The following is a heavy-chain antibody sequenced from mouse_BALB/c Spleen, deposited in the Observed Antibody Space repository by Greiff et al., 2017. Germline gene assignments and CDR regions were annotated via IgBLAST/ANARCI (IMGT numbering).Heavy chain of an antibody. CDR2: IDPANGNT. Sequence: VQLQQSGVELVKPGASVKLSCTASGFNIKDTYMHWVKQRPEQGLEWIGRIDPANGNTKYDPKFQGKATITADTSSNTAYLQLSSLTSEDTAVYYCASRGYYRYALDYWGQGTTLTVSS. CDR1: GFNIKDTY. CDR3: ASRGYYRYALDY. V-gene: IGHV14-3*02. J-gene: IGHJ2*01. D-gene: IGHD2-14*01.